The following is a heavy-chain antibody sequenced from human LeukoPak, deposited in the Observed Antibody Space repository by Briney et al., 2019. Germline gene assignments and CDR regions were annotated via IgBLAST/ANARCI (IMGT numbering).Heavy chain of an antibody. Sequence: EASVKVSCKASGYTFTGYYMHWVRQAPGQGLEWMGWINPNSGGTNYAQKLQGRVTMTTDTSTTTAYMELRSLTSDDTAVYYCARAGAVVDNWFDPWGQGTLVTVSS. CDR1: GYTFTGYY. CDR3: ARAGAVVDNWFDP. CDR2: INPNSGGT. J-gene: IGHJ5*02. D-gene: IGHD2-15*01. V-gene: IGHV1-2*02.